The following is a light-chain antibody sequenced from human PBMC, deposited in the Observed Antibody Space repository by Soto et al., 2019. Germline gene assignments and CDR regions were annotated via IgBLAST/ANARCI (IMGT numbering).Light chain of an antibody. CDR1: SSDVGGYNY. J-gene: IGLJ3*02. CDR2: DVS. V-gene: IGLV2-14*01. Sequence: QSALTQPASVSGSPGQSITISCTGTSSDVGGYNYFSWYQQHPGKAPKLMIYDVSNRPSGVSNRFSGSKSGNTASLTISGLQAEDEAAYYCSSYTSSSTRVFGGGTQLTVL. CDR3: SSYTSSSTRV.